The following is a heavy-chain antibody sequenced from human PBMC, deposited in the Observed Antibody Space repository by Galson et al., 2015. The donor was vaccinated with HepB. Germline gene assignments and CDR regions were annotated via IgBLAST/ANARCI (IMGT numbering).Heavy chain of an antibody. D-gene: IGHD1-26*01. CDR2: ISPYDGDT. V-gene: IGHV1-18*01. CDR1: GYTFRNFG. J-gene: IGHJ4*02. CDR3: ARDHRRVGATSFDF. Sequence: SVKVSCKASGYTFRNFGISWVRQAPGQGLEWMGWISPYDGDTEFAQKLQGRVTMTTDTSTATAYMEVRNLRSDDTAVYYCARDHRRVGATSFDFWGQGTQVTVSS.